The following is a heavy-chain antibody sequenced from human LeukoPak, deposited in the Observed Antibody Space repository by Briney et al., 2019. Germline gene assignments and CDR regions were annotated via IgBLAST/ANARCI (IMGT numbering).Heavy chain of an antibody. Sequence: EGSLRLSCAASGFTVSSNYMSWVRQAPGKGLEWVSVIYSGGSTYYADSVKGRFTISRDNSKNTLYLQMNSLRAEDTAVYYCARAQGGVRGVIIAPNYYWGQGTLVTVSS. CDR1: GFTVSSNY. CDR3: ARAQGGVRGVIIAPNYY. D-gene: IGHD3-10*01. J-gene: IGHJ4*02. CDR2: IYSGGST. V-gene: IGHV3-66*01.